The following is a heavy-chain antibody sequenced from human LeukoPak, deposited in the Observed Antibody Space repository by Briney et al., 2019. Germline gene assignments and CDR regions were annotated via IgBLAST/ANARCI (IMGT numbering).Heavy chain of an antibody. V-gene: IGHV4-59*01. CDR1: GXSISSYY. D-gene: IGHD5-24*01. J-gene: IGHJ3*02. Sequence: PSGTLSLTCTVSGXSISSYYWSWIRQPPGKGLEWIGYIYYSGSTNYNPSLKSRVTISVDTSKNQFSLKLSSVTAADTAVYYCARDRGWLQPYDAFDIWGQGTMVTVSS. CDR2: IYYSGST. CDR3: ARDRGWLQPYDAFDI.